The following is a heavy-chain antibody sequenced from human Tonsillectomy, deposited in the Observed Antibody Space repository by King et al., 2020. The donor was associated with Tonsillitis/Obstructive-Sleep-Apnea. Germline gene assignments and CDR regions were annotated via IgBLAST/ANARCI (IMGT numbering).Heavy chain of an antibody. CDR1: GFTFSDYY. Sequence: VQLVQSGGGLVRPGGSLRLSCAASGFTFSDYYMSWIRQAPGKGLEWVSYISSGGSAIFYADSMKGRFTISRDNANNSLYLQVNSLRVEDTAVYYCARGQSYNSYYMDVWGKGTTVTVSS. CDR2: ISSGGSAI. J-gene: IGHJ6*03. CDR3: ARGQSYNSYYMDV. V-gene: IGHV3-11*01.